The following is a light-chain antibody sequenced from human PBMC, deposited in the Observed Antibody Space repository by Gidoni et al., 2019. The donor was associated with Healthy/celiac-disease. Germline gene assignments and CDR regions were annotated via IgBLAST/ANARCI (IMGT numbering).Light chain of an antibody. V-gene: IGLV3-21*02. Sequence: SYVLTHPHSVSVAPGPTARITVGGNNIGSKSVRWYQQRPGQAPVLVVYDDSDRPSGIPERFSGSNSGNTATLTISRVEAGDEADYYCQVWDSSSDHVVFGGGTKLTVL. CDR2: DDS. CDR3: QVWDSSSDHVV. J-gene: IGLJ2*01. CDR1: NIGSKS.